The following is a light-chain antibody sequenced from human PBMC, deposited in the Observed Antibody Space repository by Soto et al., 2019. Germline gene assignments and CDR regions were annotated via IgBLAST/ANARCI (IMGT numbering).Light chain of an antibody. CDR2: DVS. CDR3: QQYNSYSWT. V-gene: IGKV1-5*01. J-gene: IGKJ1*01. Sequence: DIQMTHSPSTLSASVGDRVMITCRASQSISRRLAWYQQKPGKAPRLLIYDVSTLESGVPSRFSGSGPGTEFTLTISGLHPDDFATYYCQQYNSYSWTFGQGTKVDI. CDR1: QSISRR.